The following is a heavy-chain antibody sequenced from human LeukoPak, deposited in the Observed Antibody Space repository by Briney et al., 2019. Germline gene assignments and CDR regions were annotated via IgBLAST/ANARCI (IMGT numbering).Heavy chain of an antibody. J-gene: IGHJ4*02. V-gene: IGHV3-30*02. Sequence: SGGSLRLSCAASGFTFSSYGMHWVRQAPGKGLEWVAFIRYDGSNKYYADSVKGRFTISRDNSKNTLYLQMNSLRAEDTAVYYCAKVDTAMVTLNYWDQGTLVTASS. CDR3: AKVDTAMVTLNY. CDR2: IRYDGSNK. D-gene: IGHD5-18*01. CDR1: GFTFSSYG.